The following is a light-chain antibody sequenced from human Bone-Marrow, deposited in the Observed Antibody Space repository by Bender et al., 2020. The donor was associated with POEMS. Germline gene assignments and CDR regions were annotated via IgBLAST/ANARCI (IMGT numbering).Light chain of an antibody. J-gene: IGLJ2*01. CDR3: CSYNSSLTLVV. CDR1: SRDVGAYKY. V-gene: IGLV2-14*01. CDR2: EVT. Sequence: QSALTQPPSASGSPGQSVTISCTGTSRDVGAYKYVSWYQQHPGKAPKLMIYEVTKRPSGVSNRFSGSKSGNTASLAISWLQAGDEADYFCCSYNSSLTLVVFGGGAQLALL.